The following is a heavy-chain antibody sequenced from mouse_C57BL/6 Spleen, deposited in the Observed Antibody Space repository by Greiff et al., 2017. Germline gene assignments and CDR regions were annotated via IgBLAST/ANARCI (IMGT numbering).Heavy chain of an antibody. D-gene: IGHD2-5*01. CDR3: ARKDYSNYGDAMDY. CDR2: IYPGDGDT. Sequence: VQLQESGAELVKPGASVKISCKASGYAFSSYWMNWVKQRPGKGLEWIGQIYPGDGDTNYNGKFKGKATLTADKSSSTAYMQLSSLTSEDSAVYFCARKDYSNYGDAMDYWGQGTSVTVSS. V-gene: IGHV1-80*01. CDR1: GYAFSSYW. J-gene: IGHJ4*01.